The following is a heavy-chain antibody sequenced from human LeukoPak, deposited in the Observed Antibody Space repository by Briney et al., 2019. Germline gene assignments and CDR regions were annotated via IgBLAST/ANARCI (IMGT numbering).Heavy chain of an antibody. CDR3: ARGGTGYIDY. Sequence: PSETLSLTCAVSGGSISSSNWWSWVRQPPGKGLEWIGEIYHSGSCNYNPSLKSRVTISVDQYKNQLSLKLTSVTAADTAVYYCARGGTGYIDYWGQGTLVTVSS. D-gene: IGHD6-25*01. J-gene: IGHJ4*02. CDR1: GGSISSSNW. V-gene: IGHV4-4*02. CDR2: IYHSGSC.